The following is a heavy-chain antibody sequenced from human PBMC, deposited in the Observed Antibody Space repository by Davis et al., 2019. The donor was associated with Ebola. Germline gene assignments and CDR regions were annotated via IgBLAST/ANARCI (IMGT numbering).Heavy chain of an antibody. CDR2: ISAYNGNT. Sequence: AASVKVSCKASGYTFTSYGISWVRQAPGQGLEWMGWISAYNGNTNYAQKFQGRVTITADKSTSTAYMELSSLRSEDTAVYYCARDTGQQLVGRDWFDPWGQGTLVTVSS. V-gene: IGHV1-18*01. CDR1: GYTFTSYG. D-gene: IGHD6-13*01. J-gene: IGHJ5*02. CDR3: ARDTGQQLVGRDWFDP.